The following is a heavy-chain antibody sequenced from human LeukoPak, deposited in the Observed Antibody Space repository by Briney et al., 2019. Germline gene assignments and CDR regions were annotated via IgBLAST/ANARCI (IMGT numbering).Heavy chain of an antibody. J-gene: IGHJ5*02. Sequence: SKTLSLTCTVSGGSISSYYWSWIRQPPGKGLEWIGYIYTSGGTNYNPSLKSRVTISVDTSKNQFSLKLSSVTAADTAVYYCARSGRHCSSTSCYPRPSNWFDPWGQGTLVTASS. D-gene: IGHD2-2*01. CDR2: IYTSGGT. CDR3: ARSGRHCSSTSCYPRPSNWFDP. V-gene: IGHV4-4*09. CDR1: GGSISSYY.